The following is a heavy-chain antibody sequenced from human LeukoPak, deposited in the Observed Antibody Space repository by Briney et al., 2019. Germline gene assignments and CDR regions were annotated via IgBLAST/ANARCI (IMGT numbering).Heavy chain of an antibody. CDR3: AKSSSEGSSSSPASR. Sequence: GGSLRLSCAASGFTFSSYAMSWVRQAPGKGLEWVSAISGSGGTTYYADSVKGRCTISRDNSKNTLYLQMNSLRAEDTAVYYCAKSSSEGSSSSPASRWGQGTLVTVSS. D-gene: IGHD6-6*01. V-gene: IGHV3-23*01. CDR2: ISGSGGTT. J-gene: IGHJ4*02. CDR1: GFTFSSYA.